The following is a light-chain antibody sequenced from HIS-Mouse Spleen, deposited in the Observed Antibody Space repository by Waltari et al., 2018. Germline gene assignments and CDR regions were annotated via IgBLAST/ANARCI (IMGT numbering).Light chain of an antibody. CDR3: GTWDSSLSAWV. Sequence: QSVLTQPPSVSAAPGQKVTISCSGSSSNIGNNYLSWYQQPPGTAPKLLIYDNNKRPSGIPDRFSGSKSGTSATLGITGLQTGDEADYYCGTWDSSLSAWVFGGGTKLTVL. J-gene: IGLJ3*02. CDR2: DNN. CDR1: SSNIGNNY. V-gene: IGLV1-51*01.